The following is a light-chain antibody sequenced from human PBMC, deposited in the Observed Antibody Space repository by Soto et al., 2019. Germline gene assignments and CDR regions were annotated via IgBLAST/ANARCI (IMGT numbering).Light chain of an antibody. CDR3: QQYNKWPTIT. Sequence: EIVLTQSPGTLSLSPGERATLSCRASQSVSIKLAWYQQKPGQAPRLIIYDTSTRATGIPARFSGSGSGTEFTLTISSLQSEDFAVYYCQQYNKWPTITFGQGTRLDIK. J-gene: IGKJ5*01. CDR2: DTS. V-gene: IGKV3-15*01. CDR1: QSVSIK.